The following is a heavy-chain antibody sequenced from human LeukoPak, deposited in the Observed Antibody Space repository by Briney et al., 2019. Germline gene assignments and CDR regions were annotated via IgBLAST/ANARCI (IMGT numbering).Heavy chain of an antibody. CDR1: GFTFSSYA. Sequence: PGGSLRLSCAASGFTFSSYAMHWVRQTPGKGLEYVSAISTNGGGTYYANSVKARFTISRDNSKNTLYLQMGSLRAEDMAVYYCAIYCNGVTCYSGYDYGGRGTLVSVSS. CDR3: AIYCNGVTCYSGYDY. V-gene: IGHV3-64*01. CDR2: ISTNGGGT. D-gene: IGHD2-15*01. J-gene: IGHJ4*02.